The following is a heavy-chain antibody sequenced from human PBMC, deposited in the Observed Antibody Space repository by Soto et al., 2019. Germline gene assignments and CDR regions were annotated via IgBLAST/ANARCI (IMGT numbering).Heavy chain of an antibody. CDR2: INHSGST. Sequence: SETLSLTCAVYGGSFSGYYWSWIRQPPGKGLEWIGEINHSGSTNYNPSLKSRVTISVDTSKNQFSLKLSSVTAADTAVYYCARAPVWQWNKLLFDYWGQGTLVTVSS. J-gene: IGHJ4*02. V-gene: IGHV4-34*01. CDR3: ARAPVWQWNKLLFDY. D-gene: IGHD6-19*01. CDR1: GGSFSGYY.